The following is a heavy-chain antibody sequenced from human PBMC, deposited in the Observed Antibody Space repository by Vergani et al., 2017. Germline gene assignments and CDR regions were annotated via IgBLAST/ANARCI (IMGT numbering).Heavy chain of an antibody. Sequence: EVQLVESGGGLVKPGGSLRLSCAASGFTFSNAWMSWVRQAPGKGLEWVGRIKSKTDGGTTDYAAPVKGRFTISRDNSKNTLYLQMNSLRAEDTAVYYCAKGSGYSYGYYYYYGMDVWGQGTTVTVSS. CDR3: AKGSGYSYGYYYYYGMDV. J-gene: IGHJ6*02. CDR1: GFTFSNAW. V-gene: IGHV3-15*01. CDR2: IKSKTDGGTT. D-gene: IGHD5-18*01.